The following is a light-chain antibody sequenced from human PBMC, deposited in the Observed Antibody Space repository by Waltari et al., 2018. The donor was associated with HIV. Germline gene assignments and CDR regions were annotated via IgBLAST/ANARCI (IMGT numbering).Light chain of an antibody. V-gene: IGKV3-15*01. CDR2: GAS. J-gene: IGKJ4*01. Sequence: EIVMTQSPATLSVSPGERPTLSCRAGQSISNNLAWYQQKPGQGPRLLIFGASTRATGVPARFSGSGYGTEFTLTISSLQSEDLAIYFCQQYKTWPLTFGGGTKLEIK. CDR1: QSISNN. CDR3: QQYKTWPLT.